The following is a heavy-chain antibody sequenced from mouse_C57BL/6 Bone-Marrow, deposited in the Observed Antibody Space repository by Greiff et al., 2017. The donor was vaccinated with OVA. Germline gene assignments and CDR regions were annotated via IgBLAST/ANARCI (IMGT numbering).Heavy chain of an antibody. CDR2: IYPGDGDT. CDR3: ARRGYFDY. V-gene: IGHV1-82*01. CDR1: GYAFSSSW. Sequence: VQVVESGPELVKPGASVKISCKASGYAFSSSWMNWVKQRPGKGLEWIGRIYPGDGDTNYNGKFKGKATLTADKSSSTAYMQLSSLTSEDSAVYFCARRGYFDYWGQGTTLTVSS. J-gene: IGHJ2*01.